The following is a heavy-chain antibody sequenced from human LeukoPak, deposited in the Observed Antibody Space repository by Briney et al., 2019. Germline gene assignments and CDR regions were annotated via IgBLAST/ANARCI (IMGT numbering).Heavy chain of an antibody. CDR3: AKVNQLPIYYYGMDV. V-gene: IGHV3-23*01. Sequence: GGSLRLSCVASGFTFSTYAMSWVRQAPGKGLEWVSAISGSGGSTYYADSVKGRFTISRDNSKNTLYLQMNSLRAEDTAVYYCAKVNQLPIYYYGMDVWGQGTTATVSS. CDR1: GFTFSTYA. CDR2: ISGSGGST. D-gene: IGHD2-2*01. J-gene: IGHJ6*02.